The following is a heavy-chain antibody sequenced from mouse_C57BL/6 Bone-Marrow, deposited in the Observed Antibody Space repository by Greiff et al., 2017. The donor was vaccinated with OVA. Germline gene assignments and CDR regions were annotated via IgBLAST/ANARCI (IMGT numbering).Heavy chain of an antibody. J-gene: IGHJ3*01. CDR2: IYPRSGNT. CDR3: AINYSNFGYAY. D-gene: IGHD2-5*01. Sequence: QVQLKQSGAELARPGASVKLSCKASGYTFTSYGISWVKQRTGQGLEWIGEIYPRSGNTYYNEKFKGKATLTADKSSSTAYMELRSLTSEDSAVDFCAINYSNFGYAYWGQGTLVTVSA. CDR1: GYTFTSYG. V-gene: IGHV1-81*01.